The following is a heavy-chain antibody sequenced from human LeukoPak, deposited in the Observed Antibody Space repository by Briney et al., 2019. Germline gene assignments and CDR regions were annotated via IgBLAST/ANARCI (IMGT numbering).Heavy chain of an antibody. CDR1: GFTFSSYA. Sequence: GGSLRLSCAAPGFTFSSYAMSWVRQAPGKGLEWVSAISGSGGSTYYADSVKGWFTISRDNSKNTLYLQMNSLRAEDTAVYYCAKGLMARGVDYYYMDVWGKGTTVTVSS. CDR3: AKGLMARGVDYYYMDV. V-gene: IGHV3-23*01. J-gene: IGHJ6*03. D-gene: IGHD3-10*01. CDR2: ISGSGGST.